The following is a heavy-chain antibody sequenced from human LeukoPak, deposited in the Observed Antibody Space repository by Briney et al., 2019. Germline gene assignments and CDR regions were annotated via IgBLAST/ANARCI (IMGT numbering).Heavy chain of an antibody. CDR3: AKDYRYYGSGSHMDV. CDR1: GFTFSSYG. D-gene: IGHD3-10*01. V-gene: IGHV3-30*02. J-gene: IGHJ6*03. Sequence: PGGSLRLSCAASGFTFSSYGMHWVRQAPGKGLEWVAFIRYDGINKYYADSAKGRFTISRDNSKNTLYLQMNSLRAEDTAVYYCAKDYRYYGSGSHMDVWGKGTTVTISS. CDR2: IRYDGINK.